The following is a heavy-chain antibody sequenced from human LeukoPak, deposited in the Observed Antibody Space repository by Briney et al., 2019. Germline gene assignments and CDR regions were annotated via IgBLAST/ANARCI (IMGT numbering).Heavy chain of an antibody. J-gene: IGHJ5*02. CDR2: ISGSGGST. Sequence: GGSLRLSCAASGFTFSSYAMSWVRQAPGKGLEWVSAISGSGGSTYYADSVKGRFAISRDNSKNPLYLQMNSLRAEDTAVYYCGRLHPTDNWFDPWGQGTLVTVSS. CDR3: GRLHPTDNWFDP. CDR1: GFTFSSYA. V-gene: IGHV3-23*01. D-gene: IGHD4-11*01.